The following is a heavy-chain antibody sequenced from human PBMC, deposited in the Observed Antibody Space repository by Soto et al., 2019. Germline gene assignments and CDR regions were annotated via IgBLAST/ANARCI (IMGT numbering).Heavy chain of an antibody. J-gene: IGHJ6*02. CDR2: ISASGGST. CDR3: AKDLRTSTNYNYGMDV. Sequence: EVQLLESGGGLVQPGGSLRLSCAASGFTFSTYAMSWVRQAPGKGLEWVSVISASGGSTFYADSVKGRFTVSRDNSRNTLYLQVISLRVEDTAEYYCAKDLRTSTNYNYGMDVWGQGTTVTVSS. CDR1: GFTFSTYA. V-gene: IGHV3-23*01.